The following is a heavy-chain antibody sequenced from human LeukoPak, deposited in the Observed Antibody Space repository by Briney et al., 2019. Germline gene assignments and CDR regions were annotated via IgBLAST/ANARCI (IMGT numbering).Heavy chain of an antibody. CDR1: GFTFSSYG. D-gene: IGHD4-23*01. Sequence: GGSLRLSCAASGFTFSSYGMHWVRQAPGKGLEWVAFIRYDGSNKYYADSVKGRFTISRDNSKNTLYLQMNSLRAEDTAVYYCVKDGGNSYYFDYWGQGTLVTVSS. CDR3: VKDGGNSYYFDY. J-gene: IGHJ4*02. CDR2: IRYDGSNK. V-gene: IGHV3-30*02.